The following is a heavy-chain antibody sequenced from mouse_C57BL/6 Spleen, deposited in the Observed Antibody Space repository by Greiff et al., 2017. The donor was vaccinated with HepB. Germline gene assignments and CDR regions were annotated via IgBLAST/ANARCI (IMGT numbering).Heavy chain of an antibody. CDR1: GYSITSGYY. CDR3: ARVDFKSDFDY. Sequence: VQLKESGPGLVKPSQSLSLTCSVTGYSITSGYYWNWIRQFPGNKLEWMGYISYDGSSNYNPSLKNRISITRDTSKNQFFLKLNSVTTEDTATYYCARVDFKSDFDYWGQGTTLTVSS. J-gene: IGHJ2*01. V-gene: IGHV3-6*01. CDR2: ISYDGSS.